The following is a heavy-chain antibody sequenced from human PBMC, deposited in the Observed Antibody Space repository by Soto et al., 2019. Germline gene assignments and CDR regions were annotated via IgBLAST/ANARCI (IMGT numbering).Heavy chain of an antibody. CDR3: ARPPIQLSHYGMDV. V-gene: IGHV1-46*03. CDR1: GYTFTSYY. Sequence: QVQLVQSGAEVKKPGASVKVSCKASGYTFTSYYMRWVRQAPGQGLEWMGIINPSGGSTSYAQKCQGGVAVSGDASTSTVYMELSSLRSEDTAVYYCARPPIQLSHYGMDVWGQGTTVTVSS. D-gene: IGHD5-18*01. CDR2: INPSGGST. J-gene: IGHJ6*02.